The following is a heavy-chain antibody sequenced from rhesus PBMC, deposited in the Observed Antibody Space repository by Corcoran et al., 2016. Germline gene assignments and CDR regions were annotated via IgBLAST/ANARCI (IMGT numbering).Heavy chain of an antibody. D-gene: IGHD6-31*01. CDR1: VGSISGNY. CDR2: IGGSSGST. J-gene: IGHJ4*01. CDR3: ARRGSSGWYFDY. Sequence: VQLQESGPGLVQHSETLSLPCAVSVGSISGNYWHWIRQPPGKGLAWFGYIGGSSGSTYYNPSLKRRVTISTDTAKNQFSLKLSSVTAADTAVYYCARRGSSGWYFDYWGQGVLVTVSS. V-gene: IGHV4-165*02.